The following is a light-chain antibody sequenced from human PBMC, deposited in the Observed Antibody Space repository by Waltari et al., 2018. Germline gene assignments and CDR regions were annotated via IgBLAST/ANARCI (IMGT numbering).Light chain of an antibody. CDR2: GAS. CDR1: QTLNNNY. CDR3: QQYGSSPYS. V-gene: IGKV3-20*01. J-gene: IGKJ2*01. Sequence: EIVLTQSPGTLPLSAGESATLPCQASQTLNNNYLPWYQRKPGQSPRLLIFGASKRATGIPDRFSGSGSGTDFTLTISRLETEDFAMYYCQQYGSSPYSFGQGARVEIK.